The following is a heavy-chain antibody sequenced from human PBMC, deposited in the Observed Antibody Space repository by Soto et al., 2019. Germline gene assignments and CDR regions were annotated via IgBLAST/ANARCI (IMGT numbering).Heavy chain of an antibody. D-gene: IGHD6-13*01. CDR1: GFTFSSYA. J-gene: IGHJ4*02. Sequence: QVQLVESGGGVVQPGRSLRLSCAASGFTFSSYAMHWVRQAPGKGLEWVAIISYDASNKYYADSVKGRFTISRDNSKSTLYLQMNSLRTEDTAVYYCARGYSSSSAAFDYWGQGTLVTVSS. CDR3: ARGYSSSSAAFDY. V-gene: IGHV3-30-3*01. CDR2: ISYDASNK.